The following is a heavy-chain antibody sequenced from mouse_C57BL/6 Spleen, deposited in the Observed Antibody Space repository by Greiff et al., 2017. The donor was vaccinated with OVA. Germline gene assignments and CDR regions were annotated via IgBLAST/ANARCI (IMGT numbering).Heavy chain of an antibody. CDR3: TYSNYGSYYYAMDY. CDR2: IDPETGGT. J-gene: IGHJ4*01. Sequence: QVQLQQSGAELVRPGASVTLSCKASGYTFTDYEMHWVKQTPVHGLEWIGAIDPETGGTAYNQKFKGKAILTADKSSSTAYMELRSLTSEDSAVYYCTYSNYGSYYYAMDYWGQGTSVTVSS. CDR1: GYTFTDYE. D-gene: IGHD2-5*01. V-gene: IGHV1-15*01.